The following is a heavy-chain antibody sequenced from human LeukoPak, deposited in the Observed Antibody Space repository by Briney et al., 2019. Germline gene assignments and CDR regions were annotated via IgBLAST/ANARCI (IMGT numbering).Heavy chain of an antibody. CDR3: ARDTSVVAAIFDY. CDR1: GFTFSDYY. Sequence: PGGSLRLSCAASGFTFSDYYMSWIRQAPGKGLEWVSSISSSSSYIYHADSVKGRFTISRDNAKNSLYLQMNSLRAEDTAVYYCARDTSVVAAIFDYWGQGTLVTVSS. J-gene: IGHJ4*02. D-gene: IGHD2-15*01. CDR2: ISSSSSYI. V-gene: IGHV3-11*06.